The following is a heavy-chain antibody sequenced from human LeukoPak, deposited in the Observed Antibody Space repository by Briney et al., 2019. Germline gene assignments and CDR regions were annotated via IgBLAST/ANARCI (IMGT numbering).Heavy chain of an antibody. V-gene: IGHV3-15*01. CDR3: CTVNDHVTY. CDR1: GFNFINAW. Sequence: GGSRRLSCTASGFNFINAWMDWVRQAPGKGLEWVGRIRSNPDGGTTEYAAPVKGRFTISRDDLKNTLYLQMFSLIAEDTAIYYCCTVNDHVTYRCHGTLVNVCS. J-gene: IGHJ4*01. D-gene: IGHD3-10*01. CDR2: IRSNPDGGTT.